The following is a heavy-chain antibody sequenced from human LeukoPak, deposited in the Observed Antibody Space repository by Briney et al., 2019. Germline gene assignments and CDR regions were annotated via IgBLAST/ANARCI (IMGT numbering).Heavy chain of an antibody. J-gene: IGHJ4*02. D-gene: IGHD1-1*01. V-gene: IGHV3-15*01. CDR3: TTDAPLTTGKLYYFDY. Sequence: KAGGSLRLSCAASGFTFSNAWMSWVRQAPGKGLEWVGRIKSKTDGGTTDYAAPVKGRFTISRDDSKNTLYLQMNSLKTEDTAVYYCTTDAPLTTGKLYYFDYWGQGTLVTVSS. CDR1: GFTFSNAW. CDR2: IKSKTDGGTT.